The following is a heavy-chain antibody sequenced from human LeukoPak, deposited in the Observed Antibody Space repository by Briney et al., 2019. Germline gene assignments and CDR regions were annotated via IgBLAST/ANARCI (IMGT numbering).Heavy chain of an antibody. D-gene: IGHD6-6*01. Sequence: SETLSLTCTVSGGSVSSGSYYWSWIRQPPGKGLEWIGYVYYHGGTNYNPSLKSRVTISVDTSKNQFSLKLSSVTAADTAVYYCARAGLEDAFDIWGQGTMVTVSS. V-gene: IGHV4-61*01. CDR2: VYYHGGT. CDR3: ARAGLEDAFDI. J-gene: IGHJ3*02. CDR1: GGSVSSGSYY.